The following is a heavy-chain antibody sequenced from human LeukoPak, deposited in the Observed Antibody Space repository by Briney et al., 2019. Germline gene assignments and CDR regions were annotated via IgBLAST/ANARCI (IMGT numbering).Heavy chain of an antibody. CDR3: ARRKAARPPGY. D-gene: IGHD6-6*01. V-gene: IGHV4-39*07. J-gene: IGHJ4*02. CDR1: GGSISSGGYY. CDR2: INHSGST. Sequence: PSETLSLTCTVSGGSISSGGYYWSWIRQPPGKGLEWIGEINHSGSTNYNPSLKSRVTISVDTSKNQFSLKLSSVTAADTAVYYCARRKAARPPGYWGQGTLVTVSS.